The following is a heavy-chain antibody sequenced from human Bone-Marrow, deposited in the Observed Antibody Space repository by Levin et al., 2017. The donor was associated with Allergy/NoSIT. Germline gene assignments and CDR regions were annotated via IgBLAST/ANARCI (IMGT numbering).Heavy chain of an antibody. Sequence: SVKVSCKPSGGTFSSFPISWVRQAPGQGLEWVGGIIPIFNIANYAQKLQGRVTITADESTSAVYMELSSLRSDDTAVYFCAREMEGGNYRAGFDPWGQGTLVTVS. CDR1: GGTFSSFP. V-gene: IGHV1-69*13. J-gene: IGHJ5*02. CDR2: IIPIFNIA. CDR3: AREMEGGNYRAGFDP. D-gene: IGHD1-26*01.